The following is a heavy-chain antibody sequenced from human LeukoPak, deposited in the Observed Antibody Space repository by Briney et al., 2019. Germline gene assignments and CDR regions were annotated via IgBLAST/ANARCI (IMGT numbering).Heavy chain of an antibody. CDR3: ARGSATWDIVVVPAAIGPHDAFDI. CDR2: INHSGST. Sequence: PSETLSLTCTVSGGSISSYYWSWIRQPPGKGLEWIGEINHSGSTNYNPSLKSRVTISVDTSKNQFSLKLSSVTAADTAVYYCARGSATWDIVVVPAAIGPHDAFDIWGQGTMVTVSS. CDR1: GGSISSYY. D-gene: IGHD2-2*01. J-gene: IGHJ3*02. V-gene: IGHV4-34*01.